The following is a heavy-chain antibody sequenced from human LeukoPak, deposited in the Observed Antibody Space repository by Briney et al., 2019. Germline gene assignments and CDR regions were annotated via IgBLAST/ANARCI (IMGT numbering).Heavy chain of an antibody. CDR2: IYHSGST. D-gene: IGHD5-18*01. CDR1: GGSINSGGYS. CDR3: ARGYGTFDF. V-gene: IGHV4-30-2*01. J-gene: IGHJ4*02. Sequence: SQTLSLTCAVSGGSINSGGYSWRWIRQPPGKGLEWIGYIYHSGSTYYNPSLKSRVTMSVDRSKNHFSLKLNSVTAADTAVYDCARGYGTFDFWGQGILVTVSS.